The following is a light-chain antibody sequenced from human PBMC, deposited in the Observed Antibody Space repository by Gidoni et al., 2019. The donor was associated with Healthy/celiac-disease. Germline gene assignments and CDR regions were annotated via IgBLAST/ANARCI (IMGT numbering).Light chain of an antibody. J-gene: IGLJ2*01. CDR1: SLRSYY. CDR2: GKH. V-gene: IGLV3-19*01. Sequence: SSELTQDPAVSGDWGQTVRSTCQGDSLRSYYASWYQQKPGQAPVLFIYGKHNRPSGIPDRFSGSSSGNTASLTLTGAQAEDEADYYCHSRDSSGNHVVFGGGTKLTVL. CDR3: HSRDSSGNHVV.